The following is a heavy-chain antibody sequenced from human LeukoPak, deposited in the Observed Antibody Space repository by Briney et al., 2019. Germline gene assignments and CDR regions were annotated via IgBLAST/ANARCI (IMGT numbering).Heavy chain of an antibody. Sequence: GGSLRLSCAASGFTFDDYAMHWARQAPGKGLEWVSGISWNSGSIGYADSVKGRFTISRDNAKNSLYLQMNSLRAEDMALYYCAKSPEWELRSDWYFDLWGRGTLVTVSS. V-gene: IGHV3-9*03. CDR1: GFTFDDYA. CDR3: AKSPEWELRSDWYFDL. J-gene: IGHJ2*01. CDR2: ISWNSGSI. D-gene: IGHD1-26*01.